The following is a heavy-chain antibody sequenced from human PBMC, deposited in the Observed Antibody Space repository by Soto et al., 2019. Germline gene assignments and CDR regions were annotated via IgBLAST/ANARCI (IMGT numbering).Heavy chain of an antibody. D-gene: IGHD6-19*01. CDR3: AGEPVAGPKAHTVDI. Sequence: QVQLQESGPGLVKPSETLSLICTVSGGSISTYYWTWIRQPPGKRLEWIGYVDYSGTTNYNPSLKSRVTISVDTSKDQFSLKITSVTAADTAVYYCAGEPVAGPKAHTVDIWGQGTMVTVSS. V-gene: IGHV4-59*01. CDR2: VDYSGTT. CDR1: GGSISTYY. J-gene: IGHJ3*02.